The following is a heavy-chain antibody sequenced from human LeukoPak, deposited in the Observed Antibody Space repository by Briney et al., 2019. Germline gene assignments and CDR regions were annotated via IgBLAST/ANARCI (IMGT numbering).Heavy chain of an antibody. V-gene: IGHV3-21*01. CDR2: ISSSSGFI. D-gene: IGHD2-2*01. CDR3: TRTDCSITNCPVAMDV. CDR1: GFTFSSYS. J-gene: IGHJ6*02. Sequence: GGSLRLSCAASGFTFSSYSMNWVRQAPGKGLEWVSSISSSSGFIHYADSVRGRFTISRDNAKNSLFLQMNSLRAEDTAVYYCTRTDCSITNCPVAMDVWGQGTTVTVSS.